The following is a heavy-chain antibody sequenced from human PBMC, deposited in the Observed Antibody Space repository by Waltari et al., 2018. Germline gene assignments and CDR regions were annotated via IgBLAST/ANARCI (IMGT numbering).Heavy chain of an antibody. J-gene: IGHJ4*02. D-gene: IGHD6-19*01. CDR1: GYSISSVYY. CDR2: FYHSGRT. CDR3: ARGKGIAVAGTNDY. V-gene: IGHV4-38-2*01. Sequence: QVHLQESGPGLLMPSATLSLTCAVSGYSISSVYYWGWFRQPPGTGLEWIGSFYHSGRTYDNPSRRGRITISGDTSKNQFALKLSSETAADTAVDDCARGKGIAVAGTNDYWGQGTLVTVSS.